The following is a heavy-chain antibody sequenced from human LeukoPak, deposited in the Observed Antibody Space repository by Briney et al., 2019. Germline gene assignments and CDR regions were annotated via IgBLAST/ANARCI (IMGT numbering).Heavy chain of an antibody. J-gene: IGHJ4*02. CDR3: ARIRGGNNYHFDY. Sequence: ASVKVSCKTSGYTFSDYYTHWVRQASGQGLEWMGWINPNSAATNYAQRFQGRVTMTRDTSISTAYMELSRLTSDDTAVYYCARIRGGNNYHFDYWGQGTLVTVSS. D-gene: IGHD1-26*01. CDR2: INPNSAAT. CDR1: GYTFSDYY. V-gene: IGHV1-2*02.